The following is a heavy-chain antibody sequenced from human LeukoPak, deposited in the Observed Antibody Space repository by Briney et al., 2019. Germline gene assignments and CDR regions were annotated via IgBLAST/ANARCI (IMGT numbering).Heavy chain of an antibody. V-gene: IGHV3-49*04. CDR1: GGSITDYF. J-gene: IGHJ4*02. Sequence: LSLTCALSGGSITDYFYNWVRQSPGKGLEWVGFIRSKIYGGTPEYAASVKGRFTISRDDSKGIAYLQMNSLETEDTAVYYCTRDQTPYYWGQGTLVTVSS. CDR3: TRDQTPYY. CDR2: IRSKIYGGTP.